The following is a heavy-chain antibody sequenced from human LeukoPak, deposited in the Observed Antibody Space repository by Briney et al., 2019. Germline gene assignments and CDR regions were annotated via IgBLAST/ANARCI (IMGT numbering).Heavy chain of an antibody. V-gene: IGHV4-59*01. D-gene: IGHD3-10*01. J-gene: IGHJ5*02. CDR3: ARGGYYGSGNDFRFDP. CDR2: IYYSGST. Sequence: PSETLSLTCTVSGGSISSYYWSWIRQPPGKGLEWIGYIYYSGSTNYNPSLKSRVTISVDTSKNQFSLNLSSVTPADTAVYYCARGGYYGSGNDFRFDPWGQGTLVTVSS. CDR1: GGSISSYY.